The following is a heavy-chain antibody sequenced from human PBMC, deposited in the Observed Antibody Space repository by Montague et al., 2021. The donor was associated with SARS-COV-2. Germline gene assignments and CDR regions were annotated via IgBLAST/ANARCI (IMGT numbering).Heavy chain of an antibody. CDR2: VEPRGGG. Sequence: SETLSLTCAVYGGSITESSWTWIRQVPGKGLEWLGEVEPRGGGTHRPSLRDRLTVSVDRPKNQVSLSLTSVNAADTAVYFCARVNKGYYQYPGGLSWFDPWGQGTPVIVST. D-gene: IGHD3-10*01. CDR3: ARVNKGYYQYPGGLSWFDP. V-gene: IGHV4-34*01. J-gene: IGHJ5*01. CDR1: GGSITESS.